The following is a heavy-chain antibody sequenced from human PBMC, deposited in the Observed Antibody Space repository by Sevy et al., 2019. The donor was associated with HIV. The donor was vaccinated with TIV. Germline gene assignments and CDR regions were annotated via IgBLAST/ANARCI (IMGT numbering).Heavy chain of an antibody. Sequence: GGSLRLSCAASGFTFTSYSMNWVRQAPGKGLEWVSSTSSYSSYIYYADSVKGRFTISRDNAKNSLYLQMNSLRTEDTAVYYCARDPGVYRPRRFDHWGQGILVTVSS. V-gene: IGHV3-21*01. D-gene: IGHD4-4*01. CDR2: TSSYSSYI. CDR1: GFTFTSYS. J-gene: IGHJ4*02. CDR3: ARDPGVYRPRRFDH.